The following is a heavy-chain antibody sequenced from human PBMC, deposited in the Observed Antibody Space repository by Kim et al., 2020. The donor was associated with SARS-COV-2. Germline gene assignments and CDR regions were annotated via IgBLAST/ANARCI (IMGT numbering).Heavy chain of an antibody. CDR3: AGGDFGPHRFDC. CDR1: GGSIRSYY. V-gene: IGHV4-59*01. D-gene: IGHD3-3*01. CDR2: IYYSGST. Sequence: SETLSLTCTVSGGSIRSYYWSWIRQSPGRGLEWIGYIYYSGSTNYNPSLKSRVTLSVDMSKNHFSLKLKSVSAADTAMYYCAGGDFGPHRFDCWGQGTLFSPYS. J-gene: IGHJ4*02.